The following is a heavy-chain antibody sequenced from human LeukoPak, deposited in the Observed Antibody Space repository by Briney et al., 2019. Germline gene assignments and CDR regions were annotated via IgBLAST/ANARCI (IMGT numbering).Heavy chain of an antibody. CDR2: IRYDGSNK. J-gene: IGHJ4*02. V-gene: IGHV3-30*02. CDR1: GFTFSSYG. Sequence: PGGSLRLSCAASGFTFSSYGMHWVRQAPGKGLEWVAFIRYDGSNKYYADSVKGRFTISRDNSKNTLYLQMNSLRAEDTAVYYCAKDGVSITIFGNVDGHYDYWGQGTLVTVSS. CDR3: AKDGVSITIFGNVDGHYDY. D-gene: IGHD3-3*01.